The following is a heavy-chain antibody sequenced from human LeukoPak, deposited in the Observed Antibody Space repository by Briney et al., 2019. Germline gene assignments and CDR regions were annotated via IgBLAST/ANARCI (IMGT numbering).Heavy chain of an antibody. Sequence: SQTLSLTCTVSGGSISSGDYYWSWIRQPPGKGLEWIGYIYYSGSTYYNPSLTSRVTISVDTSKNQFSLKLSSVTAADTAVYYCARAYCSSTTCYISWGPYDAFDIWGQGTMVTVSS. J-gene: IGHJ3*02. V-gene: IGHV4-30-4*08. CDR2: IYYSGST. D-gene: IGHD2-2*01. CDR3: ARAYCSSTTCYISWGPYDAFDI. CDR1: GGSISSGDYY.